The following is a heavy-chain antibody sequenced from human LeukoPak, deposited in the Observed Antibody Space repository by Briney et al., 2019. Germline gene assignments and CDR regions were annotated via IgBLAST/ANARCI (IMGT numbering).Heavy chain of an antibody. CDR3: ARGAYDYDGNGYWYYFDY. CDR2: INPNSGGT. D-gene: IGHD3-22*01. J-gene: IGHJ4*02. Sequence: ASVKVSCKASGYTFTGYYMHWVRQAPGQGLEWMGWINPNSGGTNYAQKFQGRVTMTRDTSISTAYMELSRLRSEDTAVYYCARGAYDYDGNGYWYYFDYWGQGTLVTVSS. V-gene: IGHV1-2*02. CDR1: GYTFTGYY.